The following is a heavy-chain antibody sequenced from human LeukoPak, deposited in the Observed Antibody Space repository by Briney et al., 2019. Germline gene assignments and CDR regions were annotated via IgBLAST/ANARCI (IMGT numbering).Heavy chain of an antibody. CDR3: ARAEGSGSGAYTLDY. J-gene: IGHJ4*02. CDR1: GGSTINYF. V-gene: IGHV4-4*07. Sequence: SETLSLTCTVSGGSTINYFRSWIRQPAGKGLDWIGHIYSSGTTHYNPSLNNRVTISLDTSKSQFSLHLNSVTAADTAVYYCARAEGSGSGAYTLDYWGQGILVTVSS. CDR2: IYSSGTT. D-gene: IGHD3-10*01.